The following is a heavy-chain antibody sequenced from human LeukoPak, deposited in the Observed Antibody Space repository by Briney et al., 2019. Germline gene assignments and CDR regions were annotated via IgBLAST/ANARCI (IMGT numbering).Heavy chain of an antibody. D-gene: IGHD2-2*01. CDR3: AKSGYCSSTSCLWEGNWFDP. J-gene: IGHJ5*02. Sequence: GGSLRLSCAASGFTFSSYAMSWVRQAPGKGPEWVSAISGSGGSTYYADSVKGRFTISRDNSKNTLYLQMNSLRAEDTAVYYCAKSGYCSSTSCLWEGNWFDPWGQGTLVTVSS. CDR1: GFTFSSYA. CDR2: ISGSGGST. V-gene: IGHV3-23*01.